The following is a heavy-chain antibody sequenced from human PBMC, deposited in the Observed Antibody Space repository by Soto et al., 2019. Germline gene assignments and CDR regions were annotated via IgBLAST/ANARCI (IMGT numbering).Heavy chain of an antibody. CDR2: ISYDGSNK. CDR1: GFTFSSYA. CDR3: ARERNRSQWLGLYGMDV. Sequence: QVQLVESGGGVVQPGRSLRLSCAASGFTFSSYAMHWVRQAPGKGLEWVAVISYDGSNKYYADSVKGRFTISRDNSKNPLYLQMNSLRAEDTAVYYCARERNRSQWLGLYGMDVWGQGTTVTVSS. D-gene: IGHD6-19*01. J-gene: IGHJ6*02. V-gene: IGHV3-30-3*01.